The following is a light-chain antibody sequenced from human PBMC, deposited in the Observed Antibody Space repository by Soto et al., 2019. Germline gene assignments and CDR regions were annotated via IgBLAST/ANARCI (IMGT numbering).Light chain of an antibody. CDR2: WAS. J-gene: IGKJ2*01. V-gene: IGKV4-1*01. CDR3: QQDYHTPT. Sequence: DIVMTQSPASLAVSLGARATIHCKSSPSVLHSSHHKHYLAWSQMKPGQPPKLLIYWASTRASGGPDRFSGSGSGTEFTHTISSLQAEDVAVYYCQQDYHTPTFGQGTKLEI. CDR1: PSVLHSSHHKHY.